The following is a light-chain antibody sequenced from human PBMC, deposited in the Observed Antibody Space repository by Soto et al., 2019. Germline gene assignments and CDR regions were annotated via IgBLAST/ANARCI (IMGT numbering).Light chain of an antibody. J-gene: IGLJ1*01. CDR3: SSYTSSSTLV. V-gene: IGLV2-14*01. CDR1: SRDVGGYNY. CDR2: DVS. Sequence: QSVLTQPAPVSGSPGQSIPISRTGTSRDVGGYNYVSWYQQHPGKAPKLMIYDVSNRPSGVSNRFSGSKSGNTASLTISGLQAEDEADYYCSSYTSSSTLVFGTGTKVTVL.